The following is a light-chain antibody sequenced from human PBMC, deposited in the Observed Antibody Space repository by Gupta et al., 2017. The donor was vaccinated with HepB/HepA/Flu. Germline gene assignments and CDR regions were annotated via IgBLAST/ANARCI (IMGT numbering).Light chain of an antibody. CDR2: GAS. V-gene: IGKV3-15*01. CDR1: QSVSSN. Sequence: EIVMTQSPATLSVSPGERATLSCRASQSVSSNLAWYQQKPGQAPRLLIYGASTRATGIPARFSGSGSGTEFTLTISRLQSEDFAVYYCQQYKNWILTFGQGTKVEIK. J-gene: IGKJ1*01. CDR3: QQYKNWILT.